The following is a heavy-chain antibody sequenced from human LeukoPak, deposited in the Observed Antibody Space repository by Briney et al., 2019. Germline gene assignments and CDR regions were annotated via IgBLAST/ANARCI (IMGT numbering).Heavy chain of an antibody. Sequence: SDTLSHICTVSGGLNPSYYWGWLRPPPGKGVEWIGRIYYNGKTYYNPSLASRVTISVDTPKNQFSLKLSSLTAADTAAYYCAIRPKYSYSRIDGWGQGTPVTASS. CDR1: GGLNPSYY. CDR3: AIRPKYSYSRIDG. J-gene: IGHJ4*02. CDR2: IYYNGKT. D-gene: IGHD5-18*01. V-gene: IGHV4-59*07.